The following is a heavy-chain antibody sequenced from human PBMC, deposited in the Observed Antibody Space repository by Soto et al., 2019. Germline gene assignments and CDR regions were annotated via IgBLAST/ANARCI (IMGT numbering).Heavy chain of an antibody. Sequence: SETLSLTCAVYGGSFSGYYWSWIRQPPGKGLEWIGEINHSGSTNYNPSLKSRVTISVDTSKNQFSLKLSSVTAADTAVYYCAREIAAAGIDDWGQGTRVTVAS. CDR3: AREIAAAGIDD. V-gene: IGHV4-34*01. CDR1: GGSFSGYY. J-gene: IGHJ4*02. D-gene: IGHD6-13*01. CDR2: INHSGST.